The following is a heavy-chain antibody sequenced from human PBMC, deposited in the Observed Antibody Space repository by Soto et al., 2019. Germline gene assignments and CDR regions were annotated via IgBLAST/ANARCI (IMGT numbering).Heavy chain of an antibody. CDR3: AKEFKVVGATTLTDY. D-gene: IGHD1-26*01. CDR2: ISGSGGST. J-gene: IGHJ4*02. Sequence: GGSLRLSCAASGFTFSSYAMSWARQAPGKGLEWVSAISGSGGSTYYADSVKGRFTISRDNSKNTLYLQMNSLRAEDTAVYYCAKEFKVVGATTLTDYWGQGTLVTVSS. CDR1: GFTFSSYA. V-gene: IGHV3-23*01.